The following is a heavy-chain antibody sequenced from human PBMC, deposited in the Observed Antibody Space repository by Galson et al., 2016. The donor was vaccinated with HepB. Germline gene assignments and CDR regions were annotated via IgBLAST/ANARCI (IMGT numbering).Heavy chain of an antibody. CDR1: GFSFSNYW. CDR2: ITSDGSDT. CDR3: AKDRADTAMVHYYFDY. Sequence: SLRLSCAASGFSFSNYWMHWVRQGPGKGLEWVSRITSDGSDTRYADSVKGRFTISRDNSKNTLYLQLSSLRAEDTAVYYCAKDRADTAMVHYYFDYWGQGTLVTVSS. V-gene: IGHV3-74*01. J-gene: IGHJ4*02. D-gene: IGHD5-18*01.